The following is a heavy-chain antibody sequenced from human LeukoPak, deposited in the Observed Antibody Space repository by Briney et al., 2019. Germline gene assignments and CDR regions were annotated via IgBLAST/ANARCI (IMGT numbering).Heavy chain of an antibody. CDR3: TRGDNT. Sequence: SETLSLTCTVSGGSISSSYWSWIRQPAGKGLEWIGRIYTSGNTNYKPSLQSRVTISVDTAKNQFSLKLSSVTAADTAVYYCTRGDNTWGQGTLVTVSS. D-gene: IGHD2/OR15-2a*01. J-gene: IGHJ5*02. CDR1: GGSISSSY. V-gene: IGHV4-4*07. CDR2: IYTSGNT.